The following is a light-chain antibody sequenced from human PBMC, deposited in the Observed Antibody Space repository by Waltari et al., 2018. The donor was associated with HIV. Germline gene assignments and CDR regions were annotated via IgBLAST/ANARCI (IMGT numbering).Light chain of an antibody. Sequence: QSALTQPASVSGSPGQSITISCTGTSSDVGGYNYVSWYQQHPGKAPKLMIYEVSKRPSGVSNRFSGSKSGNTASLTISGLQAEDEADYYCCSYAGSSTYWVFGGGTKLTVL. J-gene: IGLJ3*02. CDR3: CSYAGSSTYWV. CDR2: EVS. V-gene: IGLV2-23*02. CDR1: SSDVGGYNY.